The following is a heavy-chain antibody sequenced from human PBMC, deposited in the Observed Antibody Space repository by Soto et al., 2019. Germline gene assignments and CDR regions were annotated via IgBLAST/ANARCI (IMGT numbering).Heavy chain of an antibody. CDR2: INHSGST. CDR1: GGSFSGYY. D-gene: IGHD6-13*01. CDR3: ARESRTYSSSWYIRFFDY. V-gene: IGHV4-34*01. Sequence: SETLSLTCAVYGGSFSGYYWSWIRQPPGKGLEWIGEINHSGSTNYNPSLKSRVTISVDTSKNQFSLKLSSVTAADTAVYYCARESRTYSSSWYIRFFDYWGQGTLVTVSS. J-gene: IGHJ4*02.